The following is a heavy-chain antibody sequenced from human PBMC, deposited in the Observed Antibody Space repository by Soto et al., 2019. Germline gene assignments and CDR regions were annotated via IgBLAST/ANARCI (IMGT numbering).Heavy chain of an antibody. CDR1: GYTFTSYY. CDR3: ARLGYCSGGSCYPGALDI. CDR2: INPSGGST. J-gene: IGHJ3*02. V-gene: IGHV1-46*01. Sequence: ASVKVSCKASGYTFTSYYMHWVRQAPGQGLEWMGIINPSGGSTSYAQKFQGRVTMTRDTSTSTVYMELSSLRSEDTAVYYCARLGYCSGGSCYPGALDIWGQGTMVTLSS. D-gene: IGHD2-15*01.